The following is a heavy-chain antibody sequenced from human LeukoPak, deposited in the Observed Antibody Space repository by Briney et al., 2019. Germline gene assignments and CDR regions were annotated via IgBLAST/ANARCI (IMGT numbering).Heavy chain of an antibody. CDR1: GFTFSSCW. Sequence: GGSLRLSCAASGFTFSSCWMSWVRQAPGKGLEWVANIKKDGSEKYYVDSVTGRFTISRDNSKNTLYVQMNSLRAEDTAVYYCAKDYSVSNWCFDLWGRGTLVTVSS. J-gene: IGHJ2*01. CDR2: IKKDGSEK. CDR3: AKDYSVSNWCFDL. V-gene: IGHV3-7*05. D-gene: IGHD5/OR15-5a*01.